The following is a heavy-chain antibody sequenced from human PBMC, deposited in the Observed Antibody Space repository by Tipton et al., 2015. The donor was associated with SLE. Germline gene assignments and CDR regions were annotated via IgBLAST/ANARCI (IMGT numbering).Heavy chain of an antibody. CDR1: GFTFSSYE. D-gene: IGHD6-19*01. V-gene: IGHV3-48*03. CDR3: ARDRPQAAGLYYYYYMDV. J-gene: IGHJ6*03. CDR2: ISSSGSTI. Sequence: SLRLSCAASGFTFSSYEMNWVRQAPGKGLEWVSYISSSGSTIYHADSVKGRFTISRDNAKNSLYLQMNSLRAEDTAVYYCARDRPQAAGLYYYYYMDVWGKGTTVTVSS.